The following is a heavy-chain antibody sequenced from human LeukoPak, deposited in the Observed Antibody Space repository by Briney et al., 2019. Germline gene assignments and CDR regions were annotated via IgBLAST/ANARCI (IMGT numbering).Heavy chain of an antibody. CDR2: MYTSGST. Sequence: PSETQSLTCTVSGGSISSGSYYWSWIRQPAGQGLEYIARMYTSGSTNYNPSLQSRVTVSVDTSKNQFSLRLTSVSAADTAVYYCVRGPYGSGISNWFDPWGQGTQVIVSS. J-gene: IGHJ5*02. D-gene: IGHD3-10*01. CDR3: VRGPYGSGISNWFDP. V-gene: IGHV4-61*02. CDR1: GGSISSGSYY.